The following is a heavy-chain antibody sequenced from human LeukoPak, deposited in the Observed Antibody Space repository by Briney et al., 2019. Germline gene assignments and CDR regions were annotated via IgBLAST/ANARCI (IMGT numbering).Heavy chain of an antibody. D-gene: IGHD3-16*01. V-gene: IGHV5-10-1*01. CDR1: GYSFTNYW. CDR3: ARALRITFGGGRGAFDI. Sequence: GESLRISCKGSGYSFTNYWISWVRQMPGKGLEWMGRIDPSDSYTNYSPSFQGHLTISADKSISTAYLQWSSLKASDTAMYYCARALRITFGGGRGAFDIWGQGTMVTVSS. J-gene: IGHJ3*02. CDR2: IDPSDSYT.